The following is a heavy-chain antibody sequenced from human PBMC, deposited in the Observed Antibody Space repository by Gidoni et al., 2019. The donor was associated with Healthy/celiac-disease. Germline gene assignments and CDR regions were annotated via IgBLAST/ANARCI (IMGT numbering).Heavy chain of an antibody. D-gene: IGHD6-13*01. CDR3: AKIDQGGLGAAAGWGFDY. CDR1: GFTFSSYA. V-gene: IGHV3-23*01. Sequence: EVQLLESGGGLVQPGGSLRLSCAASGFTFSSYAISWVSQAPGKGLEWVSAISGSGGSTYYADSVKGRFTISRDNSKNTLYLQMNSLRAEDTAVYYCAKIDQGGLGAAAGWGFDYWGQGTLVTVSS. CDR2: ISGSGGST. J-gene: IGHJ4*02.